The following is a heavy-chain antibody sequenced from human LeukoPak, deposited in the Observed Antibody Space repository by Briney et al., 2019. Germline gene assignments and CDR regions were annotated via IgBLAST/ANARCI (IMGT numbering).Heavy chain of an antibody. CDR3: ARAYSSSWLEMGRFESFQH. CDR2: IYYSGST. Sequence: SETLSLTXTVSGGSISSSSYYWGWIRQPPGKGLEWIGSIYYSGSTYYNPSLKSRVTISVDTSKNQFSLKLSSVTAADTAVYYCARAYSSSWLEMGRFESFQHWGQGTLVTVSS. CDR1: GGSISSSSYY. D-gene: IGHD6-13*01. J-gene: IGHJ1*01. V-gene: IGHV4-39*01.